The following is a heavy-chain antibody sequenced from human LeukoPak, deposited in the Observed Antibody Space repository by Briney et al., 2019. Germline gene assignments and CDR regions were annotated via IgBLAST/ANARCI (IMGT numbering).Heavy chain of an antibody. CDR2: ITSSGSTI. D-gene: IGHD1-7*01. J-gene: IGHJ4*02. CDR1: GFTFNTYE. V-gene: IGHV3-48*03. Sequence: PGGSLRLSCAASGFTFNTYEMNWVRQAPGKGLEWVSYITSSGSTIYYADYVKGRFTISRDNGKNSLYLQMNSLRAEDTAVYYCARGGWNYVFNHWGQGTLVTVSS. CDR3: ARGGWNYVFNH.